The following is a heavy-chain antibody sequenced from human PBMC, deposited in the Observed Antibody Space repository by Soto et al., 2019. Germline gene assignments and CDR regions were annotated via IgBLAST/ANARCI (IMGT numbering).Heavy chain of an antibody. D-gene: IGHD3-3*01. V-gene: IGHV4-38-2*02. Sequence: SETLSLTCALSGYSISSGYYWGWIRQPPGKGLEWIGTIYHSGSTYYNPSLKSRVTISVDRSKNQFSLKLSSVTAAATAVYYCAREGDAVLRFLEWLSDGGRYFDYWGQGTLVTVSS. J-gene: IGHJ4*02. CDR1: GYSISSGYY. CDR3: AREGDAVLRFLEWLSDGGRYFDY. CDR2: IYHSGST.